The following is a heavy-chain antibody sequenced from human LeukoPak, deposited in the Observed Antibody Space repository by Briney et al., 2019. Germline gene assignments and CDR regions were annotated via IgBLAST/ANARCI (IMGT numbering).Heavy chain of an antibody. CDR2: INPNSGGT. CDR1: GYTFTCYY. D-gene: IGHD3-22*01. V-gene: IGHV1-2*06. J-gene: IGHJ4*02. CDR3: ARGEYYYDSRFDY. Sequence: ASVKVSCKASGYTFTCYYMHWVRHAAGQGLEWMGRINPNSGGTNYAQKFQGRVNMTRDTSISTAYMELSRLRSDDTAVYYCARGEYYYDSRFDYWGQGTLVTVSS.